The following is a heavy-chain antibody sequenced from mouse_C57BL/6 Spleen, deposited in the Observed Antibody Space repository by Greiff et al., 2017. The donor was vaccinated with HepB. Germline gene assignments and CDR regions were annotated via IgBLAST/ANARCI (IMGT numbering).Heavy chain of an antibody. Sequence: VQLKESGPGLVAPSQCLSISCTASGYSLTSYGVDWVRQTPGNGLEWLGVICGGGSTNYNSAIMYSMGISKDNSKIQVFLIMNSLQTDDTAMYYCAKRSTGAMDYWGQGTSVTVSS. J-gene: IGHJ4*01. CDR1: GYSLTSYG. V-gene: IGHV2-9*01. CDR2: ICGGGST. D-gene: IGHD1-1*01. CDR3: AKRSTGAMDY.